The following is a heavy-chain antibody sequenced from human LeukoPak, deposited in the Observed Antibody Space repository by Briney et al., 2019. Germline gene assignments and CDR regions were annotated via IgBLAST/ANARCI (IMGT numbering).Heavy chain of an antibody. D-gene: IGHD5-12*01. V-gene: IGHV3-9*01. CDR3: AKDVNVDIVATAVDY. CDR1: GFTFDDYA. CDR2: ISWNSGSI. J-gene: IGHJ4*02. Sequence: GGSLGLSCAASGFTFDDYAMHWVRQAPGKGLEWVSGISWNSGSIGYADSVKGRFTISRDNAKNSLYLQMNSLRAEDTALYYRAKDVNVDIVATAVDYWGQGTLVTVSS.